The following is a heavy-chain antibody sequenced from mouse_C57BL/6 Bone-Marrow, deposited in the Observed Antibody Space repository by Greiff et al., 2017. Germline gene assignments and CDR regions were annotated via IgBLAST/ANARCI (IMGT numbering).Heavy chain of an antibody. D-gene: IGHD2-5*01. CDR3: ARCYYSNYPFAY. V-gene: IGHV1-26*01. CDR1: GYTFTDYY. CDR2: INPNNGGT. Sequence: EVQLQQSGPELVKPGASVKISCKASGYTFTDYYMNWVKQSHGKSLEWIGDINPNNGGTSYNQKFKGKATLTVDKSSSTAYMELRSLTSEDSAVYYCARCYYSNYPFAYGGQGTLVTVSA. J-gene: IGHJ3*01.